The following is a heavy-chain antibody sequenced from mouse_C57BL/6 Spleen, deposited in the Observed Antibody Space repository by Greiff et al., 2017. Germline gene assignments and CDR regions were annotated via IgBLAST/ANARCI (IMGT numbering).Heavy chain of an antibody. V-gene: IGHV1-72*01. CDR2: IDPNSGGT. D-gene: IGHD1-1*01. CDR1: GYAFSSSW. Sequence: QVQLKQSGPELVKPGASVKISCKASGYAFSSSWMNWVKQRPGKGLEWIGRIDPNSGGTKYNEKFKSKATLTVDKPSSTAYMQLSSLTSEDSAVYYRARSRDYYGSSSFDDWGKGTTLTVSS. J-gene: IGHJ2*01. CDR3: ARSRDYYGSSSFDD.